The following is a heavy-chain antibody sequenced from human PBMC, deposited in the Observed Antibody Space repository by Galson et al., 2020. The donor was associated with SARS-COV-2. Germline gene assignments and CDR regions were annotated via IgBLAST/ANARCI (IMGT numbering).Heavy chain of an antibody. CDR1: GFTFSGYW. V-gene: IGHV3-7*03. CDR3: ARGQWLIGVY. D-gene: IGHD6-19*01. CDR2: IKQDGSET. J-gene: IGHJ4*02. Sequence: GESLKISCEGSGFTFSGYWMSWVRQAPGKGLEWVANIKQDGSETHYVDSVKGRFTISRDNAKNSLYLHMNSLRAEDTAVYYCARGQWLIGVYWGQGTLVSVSS.